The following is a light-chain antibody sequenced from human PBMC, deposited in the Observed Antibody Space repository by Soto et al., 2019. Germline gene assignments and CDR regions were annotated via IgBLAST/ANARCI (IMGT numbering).Light chain of an antibody. CDR1: SSDVGGYNY. J-gene: IGLJ1*01. V-gene: IGLV2-11*01. Sequence: SALTQPRSVSGSPGQSVTISCTGTSSDVGGYNYVSWYQPHPGKAPKLMIYDVSKRPSGVPDRFSGSKSGNTASLTISGLQAEDEADYYCCSYAGSYTFGVFGTGTKVTLL. CDR3: CSYAGSYTFGV. CDR2: DVS.